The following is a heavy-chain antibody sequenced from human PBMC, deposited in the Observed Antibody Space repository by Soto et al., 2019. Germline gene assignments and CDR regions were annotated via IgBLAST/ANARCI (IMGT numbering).Heavy chain of an antibody. CDR3: ARLGPNWNDAVRFDP. D-gene: IGHD1-1*01. CDR1: GGSISSSSYY. J-gene: IGHJ5*02. CDR2: IYYSGST. V-gene: IGHV4-39*01. Sequence: QLQLQESGPGLVKPSETLSLTCTVSGGSISSSSYYWGWIRQPPGKGLEWIGSIYYSGSTYYNPSLKSRVTISVDTSKNQFSLKLSSVTAADTAVYYCARLGPNWNDAVRFDPWGQGTLVTVSS.